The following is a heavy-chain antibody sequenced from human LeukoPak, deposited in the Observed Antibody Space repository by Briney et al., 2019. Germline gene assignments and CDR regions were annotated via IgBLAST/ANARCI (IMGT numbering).Heavy chain of an antibody. J-gene: IGHJ5*02. D-gene: IGHD3-22*01. CDR3: ASRGGYYHSSGVVPPSNWFDP. Sequence: SVKGSCKASGGTFSSYAISWVRQAPGQGLEWMGGIIPIFGTANYAQKFQGRVTITTDESTSTAYMELSSLRSEDTAVYYCASRGGYYHSSGVVPPSNWFDPWGQGTLVTVSS. CDR1: GGTFSSYA. CDR2: IIPIFGTA. V-gene: IGHV1-69*05.